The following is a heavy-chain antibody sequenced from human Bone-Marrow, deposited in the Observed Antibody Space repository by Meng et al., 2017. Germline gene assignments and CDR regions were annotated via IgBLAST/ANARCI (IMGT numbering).Heavy chain of an antibody. V-gene: IGHV4-38-2*02. Sequence: GSLRLSCTVSGYSISSGYYWGWIRQPPGKGLEWIGSIYHSGSTYYNPSLKSRVTISVDTSKNQFSLKLSSVTAADTAVYYCARFTCYYDSSGYYYYYYGMDVWGQGTTVTVSS. D-gene: IGHD3-22*01. CDR3: ARFTCYYDSSGYYYYYYGMDV. CDR2: IYHSGST. J-gene: IGHJ6*02. CDR1: GYSISSGYY.